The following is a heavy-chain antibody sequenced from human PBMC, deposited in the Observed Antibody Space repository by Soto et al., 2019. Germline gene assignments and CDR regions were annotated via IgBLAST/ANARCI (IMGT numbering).Heavy chain of an antibody. V-gene: IGHV4-34*01. CDR2: INHSGST. CDR3: ARGRRFDH. CDR1: GGSFSGYY. Sequence: LSLTCAVYGGSFSGYYWSWIRQPPGKGLEWIGEINHSGSTNYNPSLKSRVTISVDTSKNQFSLKLSSVTAADTAVYYCARGRRFDHWGQGTLVTVSS. J-gene: IGHJ4*02.